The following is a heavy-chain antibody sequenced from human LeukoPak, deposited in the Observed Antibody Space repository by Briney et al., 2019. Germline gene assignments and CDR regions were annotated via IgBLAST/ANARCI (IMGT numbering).Heavy chain of an antibody. Sequence: SETLSLTCTVSGGSISSYYWSWIRQPAGKGLEWIGRIYTSGSTNYNPSLKSRVTMSVDTSKNQFSPKLSSVTAADTAVYYCAREGTGMVRGVIAYYYYYMDVWGKGTTVTISS. CDR3: AREGTGMVRGVIAYYYYYMDV. CDR1: GGSISSYY. CDR2: IYTSGST. V-gene: IGHV4-4*07. D-gene: IGHD3-10*01. J-gene: IGHJ6*03.